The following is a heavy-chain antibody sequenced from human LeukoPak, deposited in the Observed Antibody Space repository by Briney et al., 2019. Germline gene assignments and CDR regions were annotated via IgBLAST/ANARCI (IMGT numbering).Heavy chain of an antibody. D-gene: IGHD6-13*01. Sequence: GGSLRLSCAASGFTFSSYAMSWVRQAPGKGLEWVSGISGNGDSTYYADSVKGRFTISRDKSKSTLYLQMDSLRAEDTAIYYCAKNFRGYSSSWKDYWGQGTLVTVSS. CDR3: AKNFRGYSSSWKDY. CDR2: ISGNGDST. V-gene: IGHV3-23*01. CDR1: GFTFSSYA. J-gene: IGHJ4*02.